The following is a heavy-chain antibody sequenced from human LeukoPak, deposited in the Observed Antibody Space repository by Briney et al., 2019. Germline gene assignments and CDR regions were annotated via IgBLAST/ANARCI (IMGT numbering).Heavy chain of an antibody. CDR3: AELGITMIGGV. CDR2: ISSSSNYI. J-gene: IGHJ6*04. Sequence: GGSLRLSCAASGFTFSSYCMNWVRQAPGKGLEWVSSISSSSNYIYYADSVKGRFTISRDNAKNSLYLQMNSLRAEDTAVYYCAELGITMIGGVWGKGTTVTISS. D-gene: IGHD3-10*02. CDR1: GFTFSSYC. V-gene: IGHV3-21*01.